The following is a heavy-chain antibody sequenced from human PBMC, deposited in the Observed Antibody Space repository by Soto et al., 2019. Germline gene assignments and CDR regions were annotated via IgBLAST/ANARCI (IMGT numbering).Heavy chain of an antibody. J-gene: IGHJ4*02. D-gene: IGHD4-17*01. CDR2: IGTAGDT. V-gene: IGHV3-13*01. CDR3: ARANGGLYYFYY. CDR1: GFTFSSYD. Sequence: EVQLVESGGGLVQPGVSLRLSCAASGFTFSSYDMHWVRQATGKGLEWVSAIGTAGDTYYPGSVKGRFTISRENAKNSLYLQMNSLRAGDTAVYYCARANGGLYYFYYWGQGTLVTVSS.